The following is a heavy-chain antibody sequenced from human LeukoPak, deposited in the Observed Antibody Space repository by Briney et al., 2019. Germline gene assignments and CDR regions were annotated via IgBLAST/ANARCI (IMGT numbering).Heavy chain of an antibody. J-gene: IGHJ4*02. D-gene: IGHD6-19*01. CDR1: GFTFTSYA. CDR3: ARGRGWVDH. Sequence: GGSLRLSCAVSGFTFTSYAMSWVRQAPGKGLEWVSAISGSGGSTYYADSVKGRFTISRDNARNSVHLQLNSLRAEDTALYYCARGRGWVDHWGQGTLVTVSS. V-gene: IGHV3-23*01. CDR2: ISGSGGST.